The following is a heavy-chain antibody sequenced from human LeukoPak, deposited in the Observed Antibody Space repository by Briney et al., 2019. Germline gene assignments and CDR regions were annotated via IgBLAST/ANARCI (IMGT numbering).Heavy chain of an antibody. Sequence: GGSLRLSCAASGFTFSNYAMHWVRQAPGKGLEWVAVISYDGSNKYYADSVKGRFTISRDNSKNTLYLQMNSLRAEDTAVYYCARDMLDPAARNPYYFDYWGQGTLVTVSS. V-gene: IGHV3-30-3*01. D-gene: IGHD2-8*01. J-gene: IGHJ4*02. CDR1: GFTFSNYA. CDR2: ISYDGSNK. CDR3: ARDMLDPAARNPYYFDY.